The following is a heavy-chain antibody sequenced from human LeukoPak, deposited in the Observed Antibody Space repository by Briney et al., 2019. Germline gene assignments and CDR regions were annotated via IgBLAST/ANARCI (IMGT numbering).Heavy chain of an antibody. CDR1: GFTFSSYS. J-gene: IGHJ4*02. CDR3: ARGLPPGY. D-gene: IGHD7-27*01. CDR2: IYSGGST. Sequence: PGGSLRLSCAASGFTFSSYSMNWVRQAPGKGLEWVSVIYSGGSTYYADSVKGRFTISRDNSKNTLYLQMNSLRAEDTAVYYCARGLPPGYWGQGTLVTVSS. V-gene: IGHV3-66*01.